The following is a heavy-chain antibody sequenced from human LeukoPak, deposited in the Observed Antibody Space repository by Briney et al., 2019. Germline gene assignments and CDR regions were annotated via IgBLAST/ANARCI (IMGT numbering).Heavy chain of an antibody. V-gene: IGHV1-69*01. J-gene: IGHJ5*02. Sequence: SVKVSCKASGGTFNSYAISWVRQAPGQGLEWMGGIIPIFGTANYAQKFQGRVTITADESTSTAYMELSSLRSEDTAVYYCARDGLSATVSSYNWFDPWGQGTLVTVSS. CDR1: GGTFNSYA. CDR2: IIPIFGTA. D-gene: IGHD4-11*01. CDR3: ARDGLSATVSSYNWFDP.